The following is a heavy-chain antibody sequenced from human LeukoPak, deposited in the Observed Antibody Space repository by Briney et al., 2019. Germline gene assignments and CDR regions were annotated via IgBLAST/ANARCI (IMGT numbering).Heavy chain of an antibody. CDR1: GYTFTGYY. J-gene: IGHJ5*02. D-gene: IGHD2-15*01. CDR3: ARDNNVVVAATSWFDP. Sequence: GASVKVSCKASGYTFTGYYMHWVRQAPGQGLEWMGWINPNSGGPNYAQKFQGRVTMTRDTSISTAYMELSRLRSDDTAVYYCARDNNVVVAATSWFDPWGQGTLVTVSS. CDR2: INPNSGGP. V-gene: IGHV1-2*02.